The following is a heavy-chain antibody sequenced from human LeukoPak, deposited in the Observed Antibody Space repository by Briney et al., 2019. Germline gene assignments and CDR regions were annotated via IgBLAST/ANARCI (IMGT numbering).Heavy chain of an antibody. V-gene: IGHV3-21*01. Sequence: PGGSLRLSCAASGFTFSTYNMNWVRQAPGKGLEWVSSISSSSTYIYYADSVKGRFTISRDNAKNSLDLQMNSLRAEDTAVYYCAKRGYTYGGHFDYWGQGALVTVSS. D-gene: IGHD5-18*01. J-gene: IGHJ4*02. CDR1: GFTFSTYN. CDR3: AKRGYTYGGHFDY. CDR2: ISSSSTYI.